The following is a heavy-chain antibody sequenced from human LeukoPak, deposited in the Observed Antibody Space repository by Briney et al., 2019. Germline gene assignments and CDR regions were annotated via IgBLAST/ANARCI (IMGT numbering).Heavy chain of an antibody. CDR3: AREYLWFGEPSPSDP. V-gene: IGHV3-33*01. CDR1: GFTFSSYG. Sequence: SGGSLRLSCAASGFTFSSYGMHWVRQAPGKGLEWVAVIWYDGSNKYYADSVKGRFTISRDNSKNTLYLQMNSLRAEDTAVYYCAREYLWFGEPSPSDPWGQGTLVTVSS. J-gene: IGHJ5*02. CDR2: IWYDGSNK. D-gene: IGHD3-10*01.